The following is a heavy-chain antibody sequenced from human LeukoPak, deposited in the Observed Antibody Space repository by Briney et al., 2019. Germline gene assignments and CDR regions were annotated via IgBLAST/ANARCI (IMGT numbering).Heavy chain of an antibody. D-gene: IGHD6-6*01. CDR3: ASEYSSSSYSAPFDY. CDR1: GGSISSGDYY. CDR2: IYYSGST. J-gene: IGHJ4*02. Sequence: ASQTLSLTCTVSGGSISSGDYYWSWIRQPPGKGLEWIGYIYYSGSTYYNPSLKSRVTISVDTSKNQFSLKLSSVTAADTAVYYCASEYSSSSYSAPFDYWGQGTLVTVSS. V-gene: IGHV4-30-4*08.